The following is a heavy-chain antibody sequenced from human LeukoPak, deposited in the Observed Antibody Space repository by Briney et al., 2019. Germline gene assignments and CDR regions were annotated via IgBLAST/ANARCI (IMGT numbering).Heavy chain of an antibody. CDR3: ARGQTYYYASSGYYYPDY. Sequence: GGSLRLSCAASGFTFSTYSMNWVRQAPGKGLEWVSFISSSNSYIYYADSVKGRFTISRDNAKNSLYLQMNSLRAEGTAVYYCARGQTYYYASSGYYYPDYWGQGTLVTVSS. CDR2: ISSSNSYI. J-gene: IGHJ4*02. CDR1: GFTFSTYS. V-gene: IGHV3-21*01. D-gene: IGHD3-22*01.